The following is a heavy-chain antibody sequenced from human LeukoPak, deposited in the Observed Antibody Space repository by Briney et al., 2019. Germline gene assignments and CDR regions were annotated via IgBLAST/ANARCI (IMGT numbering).Heavy chain of an antibody. CDR3: ARDVHGWGPFDP. CDR2: IYNSGNT. J-gene: IGHJ5*02. V-gene: IGHV4-31*02. D-gene: IGHD1-26*01. Sequence: WIGYIYNSGNTYYNPSLMSRVTISEDTSKNQFSLKLSSVTAADTAVYYCARDVHGWGPFDPWGQGTLVTVSS.